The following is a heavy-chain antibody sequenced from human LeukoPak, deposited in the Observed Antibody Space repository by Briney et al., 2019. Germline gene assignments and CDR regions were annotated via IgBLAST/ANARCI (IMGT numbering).Heavy chain of an antibody. D-gene: IGHD6-19*01. V-gene: IGHV3-64*01. Sequence: GGSLRLSCAASGFTFSSYAMHWVRQAPGKGLEYVSAISSNGGSTYYANSVKGRFTISRDNSKNTLYLQMGSLRAEDMAVYYCAKDGEWLVQSPHFDYWGQGTLVTVSS. J-gene: IGHJ4*02. CDR1: GFTFSSYA. CDR3: AKDGEWLVQSPHFDY. CDR2: ISSNGGST.